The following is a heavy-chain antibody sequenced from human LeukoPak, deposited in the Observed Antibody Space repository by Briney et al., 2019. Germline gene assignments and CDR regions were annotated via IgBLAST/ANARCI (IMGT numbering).Heavy chain of an antibody. V-gene: IGHV4-4*07. D-gene: IGHD2-2*01. CDR1: GGPISSYY. CDR2: IYTSGST. CDR3: AKSGPAAGRPDAFDI. J-gene: IGHJ3*02. Sequence: SDTLSLTCTVCGGPISSYYWSWIRQPAGKGLEWIGRIYTSGSTNYNPSLKSRVTMSVDTSKNQFSLKLSSVTAADTAVYFCAKSGPAAGRPDAFDIWGQGTMVTVSS.